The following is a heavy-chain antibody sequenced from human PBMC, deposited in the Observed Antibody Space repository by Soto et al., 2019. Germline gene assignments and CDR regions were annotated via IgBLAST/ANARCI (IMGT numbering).Heavy chain of an antibody. J-gene: IGHJ4*02. CDR1: GASISSRGFY. Sequence: QVQLQESGPGLVKPSQTLSLTCPVSGASISSRGFYLTWIRQLPGKGLEWIGYISYSGSTNYSPSLKSRLNISIDTSDNHFSLKLTSVTAADTAVYYCARQSTVTGNYYFDSWGQGTLVTVAT. CDR2: ISYSGST. D-gene: IGHD4-17*01. V-gene: IGHV4-31*03. CDR3: ARQSTVTGNYYFDS.